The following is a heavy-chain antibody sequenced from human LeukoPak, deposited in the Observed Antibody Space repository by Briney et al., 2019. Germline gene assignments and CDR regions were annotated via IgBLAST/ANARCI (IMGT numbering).Heavy chain of an antibody. D-gene: IGHD3-3*01. J-gene: IGHJ6*03. Sequence: SETLSLTCAVYGGSFSGYYWSWIRQPPGKGLEWIGEINHSGSTNYNPSLKSRVTISVDTSKNQFSLKLSSVTAADTAVYYCARGYYGFWSGYYYYYYYYMDVWGKGTTVTVSS. CDR3: ARGYYGFWSGYYYYYYYYMDV. CDR1: GGSFSGYY. CDR2: INHSGST. V-gene: IGHV4-34*01.